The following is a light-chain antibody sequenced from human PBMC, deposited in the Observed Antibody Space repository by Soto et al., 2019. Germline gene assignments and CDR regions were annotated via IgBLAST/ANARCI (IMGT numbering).Light chain of an antibody. V-gene: IGKV3-15*01. J-gene: IGKJ4*01. CDR3: QQYNNWPPLT. Sequence: EIVMTQSPATLSVSPGERDTLSCRASQSVSSNLAWYQQKPGQAPRLLIYVASTRATGIPARFSGSGSGTEFTLTISSLQSEDFEVYYCQQYNNWPPLTFCGGTKVEIK. CDR1: QSVSSN. CDR2: VAS.